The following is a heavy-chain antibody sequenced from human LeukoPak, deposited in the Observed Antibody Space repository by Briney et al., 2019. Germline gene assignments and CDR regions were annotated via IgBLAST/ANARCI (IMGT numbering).Heavy chain of an antibody. V-gene: IGHV3-9*01. CDR1: GFDFHNYM. D-gene: IGHD3-10*01. CDR2: ISWNGDII. Sequence: GGSLRLSCAASGFDFHNYMMHRVRQAPGKGLEWVSEISWNGDIIGYADSVKGRFLISRDNARRSLYLQMNSLRLEDTAFYYCASTYGSGSYLHSWGPGTLVTVSS. J-gene: IGHJ4*02. CDR3: ASTYGSGSYLHS.